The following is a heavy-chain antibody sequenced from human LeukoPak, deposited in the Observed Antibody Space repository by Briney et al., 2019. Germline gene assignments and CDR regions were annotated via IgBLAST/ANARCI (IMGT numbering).Heavy chain of an antibody. Sequence: SETLSPTCTVSGGSISRYYWSWIRQPPGKGLEWIGYIYYSGSTNYNPSLKSRVAISVDTSKNQFSLNLSSVTAADTALYYCARHDMDVAGGGLDYFDYWGQGTLVTVSS. CDR2: IYYSGST. D-gene: IGHD1-26*01. CDR3: ARHDMDVAGGGLDYFDY. J-gene: IGHJ4*02. CDR1: GGSISRYY. V-gene: IGHV4-59*08.